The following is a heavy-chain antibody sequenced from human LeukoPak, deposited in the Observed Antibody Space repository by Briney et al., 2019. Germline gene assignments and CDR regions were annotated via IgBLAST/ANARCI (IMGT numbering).Heavy chain of an antibody. CDR1: GYSFTGYY. J-gene: IGHJ4*02. D-gene: IGHD5-12*01. CDR2: INPNSGGT. Sequence: ASMKVSCKASGYSFTGYYMHWVRQAPGQGLEWMGCINPNSGGTDYAQKFQDRVTMTRDTSISTAYMELSRLTSDDTAVYYCAGLSGYDPYYFDYWGQGTLVAVSS. V-gene: IGHV1-2*02. CDR3: AGLSGYDPYYFDY.